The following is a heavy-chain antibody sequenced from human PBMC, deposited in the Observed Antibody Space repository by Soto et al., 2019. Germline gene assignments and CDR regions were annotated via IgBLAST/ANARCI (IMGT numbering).Heavy chain of an antibody. CDR1: GGSISSYY. CDR2: IYYSGST. J-gene: IGHJ4*02. CDR3: AAYHSGYDYFDY. D-gene: IGHD5-12*01. V-gene: IGHV4-59*01. Sequence: SETLSLTCTVSGGSISSYYWSWILQPPGKGLEWIGYIYYSGSTNYNPSLKSRVTISVDTSKNQFSLKLSSVTAADTAVYYCAAYHSGYDYFDYWGQGTLVTVSS.